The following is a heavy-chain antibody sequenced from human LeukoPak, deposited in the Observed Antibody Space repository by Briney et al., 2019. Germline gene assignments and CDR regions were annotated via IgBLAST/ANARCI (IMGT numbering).Heavy chain of an antibody. J-gene: IGHJ4*02. D-gene: IGHD5-24*01. CDR2: IYYSGST. V-gene: IGHV4-59*01. Sequence: GSLRLSCAASGFIFSSYAMSWVRQAPGKGLEWIGYIYYSGSTNYNPSLKSRVTISVDTSKNQFSLKLSSVTAADTAVYYCARAYGYNSLFDYWGQGTLVTVSS. CDR3: ARAYGYNSLFDY. CDR1: GFIFSSYA.